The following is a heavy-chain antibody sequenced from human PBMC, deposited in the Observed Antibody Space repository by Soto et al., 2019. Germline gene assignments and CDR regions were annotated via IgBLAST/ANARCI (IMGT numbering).Heavy chain of an antibody. D-gene: IGHD5-18*01. CDR2: INHSGST. V-gene: IGHV4-34*01. Sequence: QVQLQQWGAGLLKPSETLSLTCAVYGGSFSGYYWSWIRQPPGMGLGWIGEINHSGSTNYNPSLKSGVSISVDTSKNQFSQKLNSVTAADTAVYYCARGGRGRIQLWLLWGQGTLVTVSS. CDR3: ARGGRGRIQLWLL. J-gene: IGHJ4*02. CDR1: GGSFSGYY.